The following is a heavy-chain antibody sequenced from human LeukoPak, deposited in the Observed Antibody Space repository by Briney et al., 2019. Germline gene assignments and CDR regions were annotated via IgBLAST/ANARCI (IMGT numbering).Heavy chain of an antibody. CDR1: GFAFSSSS. CDR2: IKQDASER. D-gene: IGHD3-22*01. V-gene: IGHV3-7*01. Sequence: GGSLRLSCAASGFAFSSSSMTWVRQAPGKGLELVANIKQDASERYYVDSVQGRFTISRDNAKNSLYLQMNSLRAEDTAVYYCARDNLLYYYDSSGYPDYWGQGTLVTVSS. J-gene: IGHJ4*02. CDR3: ARDNLLYYYDSSGYPDY.